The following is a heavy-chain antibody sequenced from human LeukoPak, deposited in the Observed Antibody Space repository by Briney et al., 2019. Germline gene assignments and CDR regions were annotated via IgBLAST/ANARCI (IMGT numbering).Heavy chain of an antibody. CDR3: ARPIAVAGTEAGY. D-gene: IGHD6-19*01. Sequence: PGRSLRLSCAASGFTFSSYGMHWVRQAPGKGLEWVAVIWYDGSDKYYADSVKGRFTISRDNSKNTLYLQMNSLRAGDAAVYYCARPIAVAGTEAGYWGQGTLVTVSS. CDR2: IWYDGSDK. V-gene: IGHV3-33*01. J-gene: IGHJ4*02. CDR1: GFTFSSYG.